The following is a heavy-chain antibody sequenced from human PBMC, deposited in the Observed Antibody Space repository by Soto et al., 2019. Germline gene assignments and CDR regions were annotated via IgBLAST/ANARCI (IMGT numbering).Heavy chain of an antibody. D-gene: IGHD2-8*01. CDR3: ARVMGYCTNGVCFSSYYYGMDV. Sequence: SLTCTVSGGSISSYYWSWIRQPPGKGLEWIGYIYYSGSTNYNPSLKSRVTISVDTSKNQFSLKLSSVTAADTAVYYCARVMGYCTNGVCFSSYYYGMDVWGQGTTVTVS. V-gene: IGHV4-59*01. CDR2: IYYSGST. J-gene: IGHJ6*02. CDR1: GGSISSYY.